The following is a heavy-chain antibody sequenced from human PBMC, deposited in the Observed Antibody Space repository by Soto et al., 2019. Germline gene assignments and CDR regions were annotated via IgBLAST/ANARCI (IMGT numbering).Heavy chain of an antibody. D-gene: IGHD6-6*01. CDR3: ARAPQGARRGSFDY. Sequence: SETLSLTCTVSGASVGSGSFYWSWIRQPPGKGLEWIGEIYHSGSTNYNPSLKSRVTISVDKSKNQFSLKLSSVTAADTAVYYCARAPQGARRGSFDYWGQGTLVTVS. J-gene: IGHJ4*02. CDR1: GASVGSGSFY. CDR2: IYHSGST. V-gene: IGHV4-61*01.